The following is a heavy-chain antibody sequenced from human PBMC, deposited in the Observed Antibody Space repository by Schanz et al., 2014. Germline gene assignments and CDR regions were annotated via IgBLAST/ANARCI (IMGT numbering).Heavy chain of an antibody. CDR2: IWNNGVTK. CDR3: ASPSGYSDYGTYFDF. J-gene: IGHJ4*02. Sequence: QAQLMESEGGVVQPGTSLILSCSVSGFSLNTYGIHWFRQPAGKGLEWVAVIWNNGVTKYYADSVRGRFTISRDRFQNTLYLRMSSLRAEDTAVYYCASPSGYSDYGTYFDFWGQGTLVTVSS. D-gene: IGHD5-12*01. V-gene: IGHV3-33*01. CDR1: GFSLNTYG.